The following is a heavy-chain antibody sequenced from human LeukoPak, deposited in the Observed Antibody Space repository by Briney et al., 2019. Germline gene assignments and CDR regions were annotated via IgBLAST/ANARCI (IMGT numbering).Heavy chain of an antibody. CDR1: GYTFTSYY. J-gene: IGHJ2*01. D-gene: IGHD4-23*01. V-gene: IGHV1-69*13. CDR3: ARSRGYGGTYWYFDL. Sequence: SVKVSCKASGYTFTSYYMHWVRQAPGQGLEWMGGIIPIFGTANYAQKFQGRVTITADESTSAAYMELSSLRSEDTAVYYCARSRGYGGTYWYFDLWGRGTLVTVSS. CDR2: IIPIFGTA.